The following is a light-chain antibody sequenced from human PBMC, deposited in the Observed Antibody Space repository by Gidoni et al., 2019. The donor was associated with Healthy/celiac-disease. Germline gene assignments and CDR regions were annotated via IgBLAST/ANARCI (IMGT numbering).Light chain of an antibody. CDR2: DNN. J-gene: IGLJ2*01. V-gene: IGLV1-51*01. Sequence: HSLLPQPPSVSAAPGPKVTIVCSGSSDNIGNNYGAWYQQHQGTAPKLLIYDNNKRPSGIPDRFSGSKSGTSATLGITGLQTGDEADYYCGTWDSSLSAVVFGGGTKLTVL. CDR1: SDNIGNNY. CDR3: GTWDSSLSAVV.